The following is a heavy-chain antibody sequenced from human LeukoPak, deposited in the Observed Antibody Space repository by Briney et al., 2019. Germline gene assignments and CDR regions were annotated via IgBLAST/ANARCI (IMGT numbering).Heavy chain of an antibody. Sequence: PGGSLRLSCAASGFTFSSYWMSWVRQAPGKGLEWVANINQDGSEKYYVGSVKGRFTISRDNAKNSLYLQMNSLRAEDTAVYYCARVGGYCSSTSCYILTSFDYWGQGTLVTVSS. CDR2: INQDGSEK. D-gene: IGHD2-2*02. CDR3: ARVGGYCSSTSCYILTSFDY. J-gene: IGHJ4*02. CDR1: GFTFSSYW. V-gene: IGHV3-7*01.